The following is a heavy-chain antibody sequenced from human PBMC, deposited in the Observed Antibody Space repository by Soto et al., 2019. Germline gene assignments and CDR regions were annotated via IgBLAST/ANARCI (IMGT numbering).Heavy chain of an antibody. CDR1: GFTFNSYG. CDR3: ARDFSISTTSMRPVSYYSYGLDV. D-gene: IGHD2-2*01. V-gene: IGHV3-33*01. Sequence: PGGSLRLSCAASGFTFNSYGMHWVRQAPGKGLEWVAVIWYDGSNKYYADSVKGRFTISRDNSKNTLYLQMNSLRAEDTAVYYCARDFSISTTSMRPVSYYSYGLDVWSQVTTVTVSS. CDR2: IWYDGSNK. J-gene: IGHJ6*02.